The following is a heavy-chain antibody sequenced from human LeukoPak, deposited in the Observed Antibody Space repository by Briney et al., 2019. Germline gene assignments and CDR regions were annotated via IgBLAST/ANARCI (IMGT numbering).Heavy chain of an antibody. CDR1: GYSFTAYY. CDR3: ALWVGATMAFDY. V-gene: IGHV1-2*02. D-gene: IGHD1-26*01. Sequence: ASVKVSCKASGYSFTAYYMHWVRQAPGQGLEWMGWINPNSGGTNYAQKFQGRVTMTRDTSISTAYMELSRLRSDDTAAYYCALWVGATMAFDYWGQGTLVTVSS. CDR2: INPNSGGT. J-gene: IGHJ4*02.